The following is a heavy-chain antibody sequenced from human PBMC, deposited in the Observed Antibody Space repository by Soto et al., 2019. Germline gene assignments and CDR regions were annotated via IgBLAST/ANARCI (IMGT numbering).Heavy chain of an antibody. Sequence: SETLSLTSAVYGGSFSGSYWRWIRQPPVKGLEWMGEINHSGSTNDNASLKSRVTRSVDTCKNQFSLKLSSVTAADTAVYYCARVGSGDASNWFDPWGQGTRVTVSA. D-gene: IGHD5-12*01. CDR1: GGSFSGSY. CDR2: INHSGST. CDR3: ARVGSGDASNWFDP. V-gene: IGHV4-34*01. J-gene: IGHJ5*02.